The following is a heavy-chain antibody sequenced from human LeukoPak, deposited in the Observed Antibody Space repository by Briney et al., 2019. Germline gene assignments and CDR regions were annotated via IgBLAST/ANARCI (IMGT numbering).Heavy chain of an antibody. CDR1: GSTFSSYG. D-gene: IGHD2-15*01. V-gene: IGHV3-33*01. J-gene: IGHJ4*02. Sequence: GSLRLSCAASGSTFSSYGMHWVRQAPGKGLEWVAVIWYDGSNKYYADSVKGRFTISRDNSKNTLYLQMNSLRAEDTAVYYCARDSAVVVVAAALYYFDYWGQGTLVTVSS. CDR3: ARDSAVVVVAAALYYFDY. CDR2: IWYDGSNK.